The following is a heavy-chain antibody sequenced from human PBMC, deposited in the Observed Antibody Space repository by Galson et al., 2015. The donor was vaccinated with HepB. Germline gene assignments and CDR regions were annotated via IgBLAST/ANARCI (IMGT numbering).Heavy chain of an antibody. Sequence: SLRLSCAASGFTFSSYWMSWVRQAPGKGLEWVANIKQDGSEKYYVDSVKGRFTISRDNAKNSLYLQMNSLRAEDTAVYYCTTDKEGSNLGYWGQGTLVTVSS. CDR3: TTDKEGSNLGY. CDR2: IKQDGSEK. CDR1: GFTFSSYW. D-gene: IGHD3-10*01. J-gene: IGHJ4*02. V-gene: IGHV3-7*03.